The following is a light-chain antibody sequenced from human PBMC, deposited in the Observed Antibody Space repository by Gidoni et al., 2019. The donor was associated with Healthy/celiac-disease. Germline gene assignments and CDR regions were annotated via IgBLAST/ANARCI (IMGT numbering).Light chain of an antibody. V-gene: IGKV3-20*01. CDR2: GAS. J-gene: IGKJ3*01. CDR1: QSVSSSY. Sequence: LTLSPGPLSLSPGERATLSCRASQSVSSSYLAWYQQKPGQAPRLLIYGASSRAPGIPDRFSGSGSGTDFTLTISRLEPEDFAVYYCQQYGSSPRFTFGPGTKVDIK. CDR3: QQYGSSPRFT.